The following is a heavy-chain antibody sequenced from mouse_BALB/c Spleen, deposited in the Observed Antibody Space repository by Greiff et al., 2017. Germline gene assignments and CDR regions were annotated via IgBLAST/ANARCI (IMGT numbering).Heavy chain of an antibody. V-gene: IGHV5-6*01. D-gene: IGHD2-1*01. CDR3: ARQGYYGNYYAMDY. Sequence: EVKLVESGGDLVKPGGSLKLSCAASGFPFSSYGMSWVRQTPDKRLEWVATISSGGSYTYYPDSVKGRFTISRDNAKNTLYLQMSSLKSEDTAMYYCARQGYYGNYYAMDYWGQGTSVTVSS. CDR1: GFPFSSYG. J-gene: IGHJ4*01. CDR2: ISSGGSYT.